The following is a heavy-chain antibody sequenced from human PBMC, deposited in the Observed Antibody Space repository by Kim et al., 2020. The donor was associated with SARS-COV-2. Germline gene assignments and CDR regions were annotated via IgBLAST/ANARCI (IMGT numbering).Heavy chain of an antibody. D-gene: IGHD3-3*01. CDR3: ARVIFWSGYPDY. CDR1: GGSFSGYY. CDR2: INHSGST. Sequence: SETLSLTCAVYGGSFSGYYWSWIRQPPGKGLEWIGEINHSGSTNYNPSLKSRVTISVDTSKNQFSLKLSSVTAADTAVYYCARVIFWSGYPDYWGQGTLVTVSS. V-gene: IGHV4-34*01. J-gene: IGHJ4*02.